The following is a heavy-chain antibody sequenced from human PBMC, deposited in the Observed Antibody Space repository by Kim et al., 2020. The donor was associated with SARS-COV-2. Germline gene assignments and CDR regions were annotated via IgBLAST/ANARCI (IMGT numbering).Heavy chain of an antibody. J-gene: IGHJ5*02. V-gene: IGHV4-34*01. CDR2: INHSGST. CDR1: GGSFSGYY. D-gene: IGHD3-10*01. CDR3: ARVGPFTMVRGVIRWFDP. Sequence: SETLSLTCAVYGGSFSGYYWSWIRQPPGKGLEWIGEINHSGSTNYNPSLKSRVTISVDTSKNQFSLKLSSVTAADTAVYYCARVGPFTMVRGVIRWFDPWGQGTLVTVSS.